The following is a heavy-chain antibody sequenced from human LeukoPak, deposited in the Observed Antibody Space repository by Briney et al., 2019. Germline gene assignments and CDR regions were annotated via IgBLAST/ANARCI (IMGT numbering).Heavy chain of an antibody. V-gene: IGHV3-74*01. J-gene: IGHJ4*02. CDR2: INSDGSWT. D-gene: IGHD2/OR15-2a*01. Sequence: GGSLRFSCAASGNYWIHWVRQAPGKGLVWVSHINSDGSWTSYADSVKGRFTIPKDNAKNTVYLQMNNLRAEDTAVYYCVSFYETYWGRGTLVTVSS. CDR1: GNYW. CDR3: VSFYETY.